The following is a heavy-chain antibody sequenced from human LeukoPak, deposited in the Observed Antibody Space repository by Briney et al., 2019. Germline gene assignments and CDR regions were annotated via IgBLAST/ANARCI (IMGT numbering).Heavy chain of an antibody. CDR3: ARDVGYSYGYAYYYYGMDV. V-gene: IGHV4-59*01. D-gene: IGHD5-18*01. CDR1: GGSISSYY. J-gene: IGHJ6*02. CDR2: IYYSGST. Sequence: SETLSLTCTVSGGSISSYYWSWIRQPPGKGLEWIGYIYYSGSTNYNPSLKSRVTISVDTSKNQFSLKLSSVTAADTAVYYCARDVGYSYGYAYYYYGMDVWGQGTTVIVSS.